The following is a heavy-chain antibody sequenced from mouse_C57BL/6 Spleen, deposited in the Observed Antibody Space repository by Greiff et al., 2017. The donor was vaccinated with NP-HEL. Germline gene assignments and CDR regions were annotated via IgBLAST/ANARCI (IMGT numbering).Heavy chain of an antibody. J-gene: IGHJ2*01. CDR3: AREEDSSGPYYFDY. D-gene: IGHD3-2*02. CDR1: GFTFSSYA. CDR2: ISDGGSYT. Sequence: EVQVVESGGGLVKPGGSLKLSCAASGFTFSSYAMSWVRQTPEKRLEWVATISDGGSYTYYPDNVKGRFTISRDNAKNNLYLQMSHLKSEDTAMYYCAREEDSSGPYYFDYWGQGTTLTVSS. V-gene: IGHV5-4*01.